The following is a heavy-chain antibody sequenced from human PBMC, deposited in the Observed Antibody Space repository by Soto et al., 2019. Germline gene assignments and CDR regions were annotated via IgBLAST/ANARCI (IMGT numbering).Heavy chain of an antibody. V-gene: IGHV3-23*01. CDR3: AGILYSSQRDGVDV. J-gene: IGHJ6*02. CDR2: ISGASDTI. CDR1: GFTFSSYP. Sequence: EVLLLESGGGLVQPGGSLRLSCAASGFTFSSYPMTWVRQAPGKGLEWVSSISGASDTIFYADSVKGRFTISRANSRTTLYLQMNSLRAEDMAIYYCAGILYSSQRDGVDVWGQGTTVTVSS. D-gene: IGHD2-8*01.